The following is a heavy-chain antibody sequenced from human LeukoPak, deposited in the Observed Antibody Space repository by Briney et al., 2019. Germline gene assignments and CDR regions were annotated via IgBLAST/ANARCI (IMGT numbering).Heavy chain of an antibody. CDR2: INHSGST. CDR3: ARGSGGWSSWAYYYYYYMDV. J-gene: IGHJ6*03. CDR1: GGSFSGYY. D-gene: IGHD2-15*01. Sequence: SETLSLTCAVYGGSFSGYYWSWIRQPPGKGLEWIGEINHSGSTNYNPSPKSRVTISVDTSKNQFSLKLSSVTAADTAVYYCARGSGGWSSWAYYYYYYMDVWGKGTTVTVSS. V-gene: IGHV4-34*01.